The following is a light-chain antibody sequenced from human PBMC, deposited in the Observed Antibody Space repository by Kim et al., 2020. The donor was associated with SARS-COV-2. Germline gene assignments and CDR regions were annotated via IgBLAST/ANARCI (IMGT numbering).Light chain of an antibody. Sequence: SAGEEATLSCRATQSVSSNLAGYQQKPGQAPRLLIYGASSRATGIPARFSGSGSGTEFTLTISSLQSEDFAVYYCQQYNNWLTWTFGQGTKVDIK. CDR3: QQYNNWLTWT. V-gene: IGKV3-15*01. CDR1: QSVSSN. CDR2: GAS. J-gene: IGKJ1*01.